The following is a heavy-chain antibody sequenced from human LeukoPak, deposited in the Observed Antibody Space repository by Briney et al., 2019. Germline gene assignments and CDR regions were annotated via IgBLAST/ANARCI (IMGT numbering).Heavy chain of an antibody. CDR2: IYSGGST. CDR3: ARGHSSDAFDI. CDR1: GFTVSSNY. Sequence: GGSLRLSCAASGFTVSSNYMSWVRRAPGKGLEWVSVIYSGGSTYYADSVKGRFTISRDNSKNTLYLQMNSLRAEDTAVYYCARGHSSDAFDIWGQGTMVTVSS. J-gene: IGHJ3*02. D-gene: IGHD2-15*01. V-gene: IGHV3-66*02.